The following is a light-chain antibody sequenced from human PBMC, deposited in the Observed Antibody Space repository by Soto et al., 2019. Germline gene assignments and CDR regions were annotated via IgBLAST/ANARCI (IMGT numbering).Light chain of an antibody. CDR1: SYNY. CDR2: GVT. V-gene: IGLV2-14*01. CDR3: CSYTSSRTRL. J-gene: IGLJ1*01. Sequence: QSALTQPASVSGSPGQSITISCTGTSYNYVSWYQQHPGKVPKLMTYGVTNRPAGVSDPCAGSKSGNTASLTISGLQTEDEADYYHCSYTSSRTRLFGAGTKVTVL.